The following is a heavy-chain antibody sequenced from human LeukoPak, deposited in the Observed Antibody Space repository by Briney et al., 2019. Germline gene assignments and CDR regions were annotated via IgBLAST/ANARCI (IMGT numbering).Heavy chain of an antibody. CDR3: AKIYGSGVIDY. D-gene: IGHD3-10*01. CDR1: GYTFTSYA. CDR2: INPNSGGT. V-gene: IGHV1-2*02. J-gene: IGHJ4*02. Sequence: ASVKVSCKASGYTFTSYAMNWVRQAPGQGLEWMGWINPNSGGTNYAQKFQGRVTMTRDMTISTDYMELSRLRSDDTAVYYCAKIYGSGVIDYWGQGTLVTVSS.